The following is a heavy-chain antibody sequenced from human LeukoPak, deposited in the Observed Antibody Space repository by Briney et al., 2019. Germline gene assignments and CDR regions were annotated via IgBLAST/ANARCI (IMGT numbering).Heavy chain of an antibody. Sequence: GASVTVSCKASGYTFTSYGIRWVRPAPAQGLEWMEWISAYNGNTHYAQKLQGRVTMTTDTSTSTAYMELRSLRSDDTAVYYCAIDVTDIVVVPAAIHLPVDYWGQRTLVTVSS. V-gene: IGHV1-18*04. CDR1: GYTFTSYG. CDR3: AIDVTDIVVVPAAIHLPVDY. D-gene: IGHD2-2*01. CDR2: ISAYNGNT. J-gene: IGHJ4*02.